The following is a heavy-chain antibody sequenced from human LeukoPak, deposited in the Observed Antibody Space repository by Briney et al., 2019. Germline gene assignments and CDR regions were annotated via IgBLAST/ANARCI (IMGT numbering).Heavy chain of an antibody. Sequence: ASVKVSCKASGYTFTSYGISWVRQAPGQGLEWMGWMNPNSGNTGYAQKFQGRVTMTRNTSISTAYMELSSLRSEDTAVYYCARGRRWFGELLKPIDYWGQGTLVTVSS. CDR2: MNPNSGNT. D-gene: IGHD3-10*01. CDR1: GYTFTSYG. CDR3: ARGRRWFGELLKPIDY. J-gene: IGHJ4*02. V-gene: IGHV1-8*02.